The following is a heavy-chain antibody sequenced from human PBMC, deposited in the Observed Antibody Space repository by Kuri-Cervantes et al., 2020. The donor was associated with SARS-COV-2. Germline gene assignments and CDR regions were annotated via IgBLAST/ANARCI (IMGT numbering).Heavy chain of an antibody. CDR3: ARDHIVVVPAAMRYYYYGMDV. CDR1: GFTFSSYG. D-gene: IGHD2-2*01. Sequence: GESLKISCAASGFTFSSYGMHWVRQAPGKGLEWVAVIWYDGSNKYYADSVKGRFTTSRDNSKNTLYLQMNSLRAEDTAVYYCARDHIVVVPAAMRYYYYGMDVWGQGTTVTVSS. CDR2: IWYDGSNK. J-gene: IGHJ6*02. V-gene: IGHV3-33*01.